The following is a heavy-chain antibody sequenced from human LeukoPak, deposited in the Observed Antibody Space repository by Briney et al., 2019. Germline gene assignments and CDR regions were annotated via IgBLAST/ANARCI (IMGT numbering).Heavy chain of an antibody. D-gene: IGHD5-24*01. CDR2: ISSSSSNI. CDR3: ARVRDGYKPPKLSSYYYMDV. V-gene: IGHV3-21*01. Sequence: PGGSLRLSCAASGFTFSSYWMSWVRQAPGKGLEWVSSISSSSSNIYYADSVKGRFTISRDNAKNSLYLQMNSLRAEDTAVYYCARVRDGYKPPKLSSYYYMDVWGKGTTVTISS. J-gene: IGHJ6*03. CDR1: GFTFSSYW.